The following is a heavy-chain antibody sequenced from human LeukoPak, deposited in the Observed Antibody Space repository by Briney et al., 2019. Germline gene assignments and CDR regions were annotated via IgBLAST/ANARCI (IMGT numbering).Heavy chain of an antibody. CDR3: ARLGYCSSTGCYPYDY. Sequence: PSETLSLTCAVYGGSFSGYYWSWIRQPPGKGLEWIGEINHSGSTNYNPSLKSRVTISVDTSKNQFSLKLSSVTAADTAVYYCARLGYCSSTGCYPYDYWGQGTLVTVSS. CDR1: GGSFSGYY. J-gene: IGHJ4*02. V-gene: IGHV4-34*01. D-gene: IGHD2-2*01. CDR2: INHSGST.